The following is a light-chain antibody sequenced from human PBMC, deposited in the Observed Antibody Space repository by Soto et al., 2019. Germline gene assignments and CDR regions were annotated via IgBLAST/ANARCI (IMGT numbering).Light chain of an antibody. V-gene: IGKV3-11*01. J-gene: IGKJ4*01. Sequence: EIVLTQSPATLSLSPGDRATLSCRASQSVSTYLAWYQQKPGQAPRLLIYDASNRATGIPARFSGSGSGTDFTLTISSPEPEDFAVYYCQQRYNWPPLTFGGGTKVEIK. CDR2: DAS. CDR3: QQRYNWPPLT. CDR1: QSVSTY.